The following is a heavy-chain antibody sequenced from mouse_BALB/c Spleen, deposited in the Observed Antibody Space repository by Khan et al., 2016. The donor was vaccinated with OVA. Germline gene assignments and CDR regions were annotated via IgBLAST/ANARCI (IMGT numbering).Heavy chain of an antibody. V-gene: IGHV5-9-1*01. CDR3: TNGNYGWFAY. CDR1: GFTFSSFV. D-gene: IGHD2-1*01. J-gene: IGHJ3*01. CDR2: ISSAATYT. Sequence: EVELVESGGGLVEPGGSLKLSCAASGFTFSSFVMSWVRQTPEKRLEWVATISSAATYTYYPDSVKGRLTISRDNAKNTLYLQMNSLRSDDTAIYYCTNGNYGWFAYWGQGTLVTVST.